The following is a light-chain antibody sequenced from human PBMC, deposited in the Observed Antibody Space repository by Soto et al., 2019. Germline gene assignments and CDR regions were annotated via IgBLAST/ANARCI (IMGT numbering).Light chain of an antibody. J-gene: IGKJ1*01. CDR3: QQRSDWPWT. V-gene: IGKV3-11*01. CDR2: AAS. CDR1: QNXSSY. Sequence: EMGMKHGPATLSLSPGERPTLSCRASQNXSSYLALYQQKPGQAPRVLXDAASNMATGSPARLSGGGSATDFTLPISSLEPEDFAVYYFQQRSDWPWTFGQGTKVDIK.